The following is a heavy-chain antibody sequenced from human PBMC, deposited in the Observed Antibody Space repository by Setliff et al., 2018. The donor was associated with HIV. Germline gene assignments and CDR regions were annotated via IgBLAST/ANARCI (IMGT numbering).Heavy chain of an antibody. V-gene: IGHV1-18*01. J-gene: IGHJ3*02. D-gene: IGHD3-10*01. CDR1: GYTFTSYG. CDR3: ARDLTMVLGRGGGGDAFDI. CDR2: ISAYNGNT. Sequence: ASVKVSCKASGYTFTSYGISWVRQAPGQGLEWMGWISAYNGNTNYEQKLQGRVTMTTDTSTSTAHMELRSLRSDDTAVYYCARDLTMVLGRGGGGDAFDIWGQGTMVTVSS.